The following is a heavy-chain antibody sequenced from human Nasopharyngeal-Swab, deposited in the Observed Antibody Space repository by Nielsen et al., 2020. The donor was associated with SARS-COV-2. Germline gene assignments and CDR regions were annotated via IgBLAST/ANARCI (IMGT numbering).Heavy chain of an antibody. D-gene: IGHD3-3*01. CDR1: GFIFSSYG. CDR2: IWYDGSNK. V-gene: IGHV3-33*08. CDR3: ASDWRGSYYDFWSGYSYYYGMDV. J-gene: IGHJ6*02. Sequence: GESLKISCAASGFIFSSYGMHWVRQAPGKGLEWVAVIWYDGSNKYYADFVKGRFTISRDNSKNTLYLQMNSLRAEDTAVYYCASDWRGSYYDFWSGYSYYYGMDVWGQGTTVTVSS.